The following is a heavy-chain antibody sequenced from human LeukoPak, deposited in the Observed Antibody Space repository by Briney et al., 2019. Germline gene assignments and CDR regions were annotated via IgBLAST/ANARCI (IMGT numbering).Heavy chain of an antibody. V-gene: IGHV4-59*08. Sequence: GSLRLSCAASGFTFSSYGMHWIRQPPGKGLEWIGYIYYSGSTNYNPSLKSRVTISVDTSKNQFSLKLSSVTAADTAVYYCARQGGYSSSPDFWGRGTLVTVSS. CDR2: IYYSGST. CDR1: GFTFSSYG. D-gene: IGHD6-13*01. J-gene: IGHJ4*02. CDR3: ARQGGYSSSPDF.